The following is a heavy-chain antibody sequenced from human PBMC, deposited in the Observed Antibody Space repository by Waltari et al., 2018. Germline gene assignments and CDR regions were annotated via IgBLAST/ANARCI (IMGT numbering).Heavy chain of an antibody. Sequence: QLQESGPGLVKPSETVSLTCSVSGDAIMRNNYHWGWIRQSPGKGLEWIGSIYNSGTMYYNPSLKGRVFISVDASRNEFSLRLTTVTAADTAVYYCARASTAIFGVVITGYNIWGQGTMVTVSS. D-gene: IGHD3-3*01. J-gene: IGHJ3*02. V-gene: IGHV4-39*07. CDR1: GDAIMRNNYH. CDR2: IYNSGTM. CDR3: ARASTAIFGVVITGYNI.